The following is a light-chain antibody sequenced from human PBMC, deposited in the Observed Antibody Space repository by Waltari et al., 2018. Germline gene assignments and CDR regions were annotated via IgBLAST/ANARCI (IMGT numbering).Light chain of an antibody. V-gene: IGKV3-20*01. CDR2: DAS. Sequence: EIVLTQSPGTLSLPPGERATLACRASQSVGRSLAWYQQKPGQAPRLLIYDASRRATGIPDRFSGSGSGTDFSLTISTLEPEDFAVYYCQHYVRLPATFGQGTKVEI. CDR1: QSVGRS. CDR3: QHYVRLPAT. J-gene: IGKJ1*01.